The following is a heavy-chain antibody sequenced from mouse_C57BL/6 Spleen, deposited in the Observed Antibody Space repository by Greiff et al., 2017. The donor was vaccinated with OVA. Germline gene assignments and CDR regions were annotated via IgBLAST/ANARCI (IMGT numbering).Heavy chain of an antibody. Sequence: QVQLQQSGAELVRPGTSVKVSCKASGYAFTNYLIEWVKQRPGQGLEWIGVINPGSGGTNYNEKFKGKATLTADKSSSTAYMQLSSLTSEDSAVYFCARSTTGVADFDCWGQGTTLTVSS. CDR1: GYAFTNYL. J-gene: IGHJ2*01. CDR2: INPGSGGT. CDR3: ARSTTGVADFDC. D-gene: IGHD1-1*01. V-gene: IGHV1-54*01.